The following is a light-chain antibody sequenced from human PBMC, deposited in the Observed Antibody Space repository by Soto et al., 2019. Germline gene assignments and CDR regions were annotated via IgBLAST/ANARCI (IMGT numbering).Light chain of an antibody. V-gene: IGKV3-20*01. CDR1: QSVSSSY. J-gene: IGKJ1*01. CDR2: GAS. Sequence: EIVLTQSPGTLSLSPGERATLSCRASQSVSSSYLAWYQQKPGQAPRLLIYGASSRATGIPDRFSGSGYGTEFTLTISRLEPEDFAVYYCQQYGSSPPGTFGQGTKVEIK. CDR3: QQYGSSPPGT.